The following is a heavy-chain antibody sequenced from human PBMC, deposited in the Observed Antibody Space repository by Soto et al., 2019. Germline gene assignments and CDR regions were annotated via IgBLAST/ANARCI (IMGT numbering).Heavy chain of an antibody. Sequence: GGSLRLSCAASGFTFSSYAMHWVRQAPGKGLEWVAVISYDGSNKYYADSVKGRFTISRDNSKNTLYLQMNSLRAEDTAVYYCARDREGIVGATFWSICDYWGQGTLVTVSS. J-gene: IGHJ4*02. CDR2: ISYDGSNK. D-gene: IGHD1-26*01. V-gene: IGHV3-30-3*01. CDR3: ARDREGIVGATFWSICDY. CDR1: GFTFSSYA.